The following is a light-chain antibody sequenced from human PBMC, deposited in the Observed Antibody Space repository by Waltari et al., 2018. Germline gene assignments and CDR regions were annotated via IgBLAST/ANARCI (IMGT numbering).Light chain of an antibody. CDR2: EVG. J-gene: IGLJ1*01. Sequence: QSALTQPAPVSGSPGQSTTHSCPGTDRNVGASDFFSCYQPHPGKAPHLIIYEVGNRPSGISNRFSASKSGNTASLTISGLQAEDEADYYCSSYTTSSAPGVFGTGTRVTVL. CDR3: SSYTTSSAPGV. V-gene: IGLV2-14*01. CDR1: DRNVGASDF.